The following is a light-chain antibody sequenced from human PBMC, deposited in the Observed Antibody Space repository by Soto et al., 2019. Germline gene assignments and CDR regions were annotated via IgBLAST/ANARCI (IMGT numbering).Light chain of an antibody. V-gene: IGKV1-39*01. J-gene: IGKJ1*01. CDR3: PQRTDRPPWK. Sequence: DIQMTQSPSSLSASVGDRVTITCRASQSISSYLNWYQQKPGKAPKLLIYAASSLQSGVPSRFSGSGSGTDFTLTISSLEPEDFAVYYCPQRTDRPPWKFRQWTK. CDR1: QSISSY. CDR2: AAS.